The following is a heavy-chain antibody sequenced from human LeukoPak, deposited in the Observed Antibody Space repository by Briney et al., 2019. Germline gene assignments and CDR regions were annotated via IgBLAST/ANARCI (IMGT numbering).Heavy chain of an antibody. Sequence: PSETLSLTCAVYGGSFSSYYWGWIRQPPGKGLEWIGSIYYSGSTYYNPSLKSRVTISVDTSKNQFSLKLSSVTAADTAVYYCARGPASIYDILTGLDYWGQGTLVTVSS. V-gene: IGHV4-39*07. D-gene: IGHD3-9*01. J-gene: IGHJ4*02. CDR2: IYYSGST. CDR1: GGSFSSYY. CDR3: ARGPASIYDILTGLDY.